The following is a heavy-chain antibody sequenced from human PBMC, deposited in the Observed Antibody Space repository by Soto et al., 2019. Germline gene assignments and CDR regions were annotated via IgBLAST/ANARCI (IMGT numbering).Heavy chain of an antibody. V-gene: IGHV3-7*05. J-gene: IGHJ4*02. Sequence: GGSLRLSCAASGFTFSSYWMSWVRQAPGKGLEWVANIKQDGSEKYYVDSVKGRFTISRDNAKNSLYLQMNSLRAEDTAVYYCARDPSSLAAAADTDDYWGQGTLVTVSS. CDR1: GFTFSSYW. CDR3: ARDPSSLAAAADTDDY. CDR2: IKQDGSEK. D-gene: IGHD6-13*01.